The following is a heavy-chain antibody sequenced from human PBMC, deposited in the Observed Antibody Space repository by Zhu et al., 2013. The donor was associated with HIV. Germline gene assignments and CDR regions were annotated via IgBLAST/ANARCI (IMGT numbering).Heavy chain of an antibody. V-gene: IGHV1-2*02. Sequence: QVQLVQSEAEVKKPGASVKVSCKASGYTFTGYYMHWVRQAPGQGPEWMGWINPNSGDTNYAQKFQGRVIMTRDTSVSTVYMELSRLRSDDTAVYYCAREVVGGDCYRGDCYFDYWGQGTLVTVSS. J-gene: IGHJ4*02. CDR2: INPNSGDT. D-gene: IGHD2-21*01. CDR1: GYTFTGYY. CDR3: AREVVGGDCYRGDCYFDY.